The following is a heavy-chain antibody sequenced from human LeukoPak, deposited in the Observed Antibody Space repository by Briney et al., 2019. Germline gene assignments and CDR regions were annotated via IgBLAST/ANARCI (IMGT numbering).Heavy chain of an antibody. CDR3: ASPCSHCSRASTWFDP. D-gene: IGHD2-2*01. J-gene: IGHJ5*02. V-gene: IGHV1-2*02. CDR1: GYTFTGYY. Sequence: ASVKVSCKASGYTFTGYYIHWVRQAPGQGLEWMGWINPNSGGTNYAKKFQGRVTMTRDTSISTAYMEVSSLRSDDTAVYYCASPCSHCSRASTWFDPWGQGTLVTVSS. CDR2: INPNSGGT.